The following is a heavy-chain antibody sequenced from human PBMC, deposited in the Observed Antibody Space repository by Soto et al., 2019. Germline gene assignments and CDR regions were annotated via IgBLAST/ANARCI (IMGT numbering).Heavy chain of an antibody. D-gene: IGHD2-15*01. CDR1: GYTFTGYY. Sequence: QVQLVQSGAEVKKPGASVKVSCKASGYTFTGYYMHWVRQAPGQGLEWMGWINPNSGGTNYAQKLQGWVTMTRDTSISTAYMELSRLRSDDTAVYYCARGYCSGGSCYIDGWFDPWGQGTLVTVSS. CDR2: INPNSGGT. V-gene: IGHV1-2*04. J-gene: IGHJ5*02. CDR3: ARGYCSGGSCYIDGWFDP.